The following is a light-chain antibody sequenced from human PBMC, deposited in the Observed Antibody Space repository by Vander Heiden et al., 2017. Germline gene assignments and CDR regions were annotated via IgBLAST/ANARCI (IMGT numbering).Light chain of an antibody. CDR2: DAF. J-gene: IGKJ5*01. V-gene: IGKV3-11*01. Sequence: EIVLTQSPATLSLSPGERATLSCRASQTVRRYLAWYQQKPGQAPRLLIYDAFNRATGLPARFSGSGSGTDFTLTISSLEPEDCAVYYCQQRSDWPVTFGQGTRLEIK. CDR3: QQRSDWPVT. CDR1: QTVRRY.